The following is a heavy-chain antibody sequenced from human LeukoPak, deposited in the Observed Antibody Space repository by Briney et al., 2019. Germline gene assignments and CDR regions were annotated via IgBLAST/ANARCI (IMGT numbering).Heavy chain of an antibody. J-gene: IGHJ5*02. CDR2: IHYSGST. Sequence: SETLSLTCTVSGGSISSYYWSWIRQPPGKGVEWIGYIHYSGSTNYNPSLKSRVTISVDMSKNQISLKLSSVTAADTAVYYCARHGWFGELLYGWFDPWGQGTLVTVSS. V-gene: IGHV4-59*08. CDR3: ARHGWFGELLYGWFDP. CDR1: GGSISSYY. D-gene: IGHD3-10*01.